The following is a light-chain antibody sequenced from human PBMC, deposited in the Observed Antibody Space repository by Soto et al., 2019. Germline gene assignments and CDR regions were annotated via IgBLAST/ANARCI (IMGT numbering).Light chain of an antibody. Sequence: EIVLTQSPGTLSLSPGERATLSCRASQSVSVNSLAWYQQKGGQAPRLLIYAASTRATGVQDRFSGTGSGTDFALTISRLETDDSAVYYCQHYGGSPFTFGPGTKVDIK. CDR2: AAS. J-gene: IGKJ3*01. V-gene: IGKV3-20*01. CDR1: QSVSVNS. CDR3: QHYGGSPFT.